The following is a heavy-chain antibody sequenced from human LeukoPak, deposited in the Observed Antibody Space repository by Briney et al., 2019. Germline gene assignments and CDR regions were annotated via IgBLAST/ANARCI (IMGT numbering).Heavy chain of an antibody. Sequence: GESLKISCKGFGYSFSTYWIAWVRQMPGKGLEWMGIIYPGDSDTRYSPSFQGQVTIPADKSTSTAYLQWSSLKASDSAMYYCARQFTNMIYFEYWGQGTLVTVSS. CDR2: IYPGDSDT. D-gene: IGHD3-22*01. CDR3: ARQFTNMIYFEY. CDR1: GYSFSTYW. J-gene: IGHJ4*02. V-gene: IGHV5-51*01.